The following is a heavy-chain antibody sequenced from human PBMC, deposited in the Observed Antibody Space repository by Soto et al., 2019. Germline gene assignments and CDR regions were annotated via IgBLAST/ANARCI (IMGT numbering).Heavy chain of an antibody. CDR2: INSDGSST. J-gene: IGHJ6*02. V-gene: IGHV3-74*01. CDR3: ASWSYYDILTGYHYYYGMDV. D-gene: IGHD3-9*01. Sequence: PGGSLRLSCAASGFTFSSYWMHWVRQAPGKGLVWVSRINSDGSSTSYADSVKGRFTISRDNAKNTLYLQMNSLRAEDTAVYYYASWSYYDILTGYHYYYGMDVWGQGTTVTVSS. CDR1: GFTFSSYW.